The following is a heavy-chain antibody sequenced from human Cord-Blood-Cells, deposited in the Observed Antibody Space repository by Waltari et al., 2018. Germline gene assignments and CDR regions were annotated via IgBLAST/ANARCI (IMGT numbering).Heavy chain of an antibody. CDR3: ARSVVPAAKIDY. CDR2: IYYSGST. J-gene: IGHJ4*02. D-gene: IGHD2-2*01. V-gene: IGHV4-59*01. CDR1: GGSISSYY. Sequence: QVQLQESGPGLVKPSETLSLTCTVSGGSISSYYWSWIRQPPGKGLEWIGYIYYSGSTNYNPSIKSRVTISVDTSKNQFSLKLSSVTAADTAVYYCARSVVPAAKIDYWGQGTLVTVSS.